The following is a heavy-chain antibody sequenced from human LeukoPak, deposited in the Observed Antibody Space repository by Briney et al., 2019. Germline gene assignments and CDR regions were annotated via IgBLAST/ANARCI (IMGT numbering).Heavy chain of an antibody. CDR1: GFTFSSYA. CDR3: GSGPVGTTVP. J-gene: IGHJ5*02. CDR2: ISGSGSHA. Sequence: PGGSLRLSCAASGFTFSSYAMSWVRQAPGKGLEWVSAISGSGSHANYAESVKGRFTISRDNSKNTLYLQMHSLIAADTAVYYCGSGPVGTTVPWGQGTLVTVSS. V-gene: IGHV3-23*01. D-gene: IGHD1-1*01.